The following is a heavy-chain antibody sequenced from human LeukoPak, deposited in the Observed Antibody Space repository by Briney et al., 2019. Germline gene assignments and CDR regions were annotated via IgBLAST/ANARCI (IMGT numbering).Heavy chain of an antibody. D-gene: IGHD6-13*01. Sequence: GGSQRLSCAASGFTFSSYWMSWVRQAPGKGLEWVANIKQDGSEKYYVDSVKGRFTISRDNAKNSLYLQMNSLRAEDTAVYYCARVGSSWYFDYWGQGTLVTVSS. CDR2: IKQDGSEK. J-gene: IGHJ4*02. CDR3: ARVGSSWYFDY. CDR1: GFTFSSYW. V-gene: IGHV3-7*01.